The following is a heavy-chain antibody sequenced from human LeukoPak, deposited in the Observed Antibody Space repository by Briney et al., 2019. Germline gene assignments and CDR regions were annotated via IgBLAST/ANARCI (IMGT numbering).Heavy chain of an antibody. CDR1: GFTFSSYG. Sequence: GGSLRRSCAASGFTFSSYGMHWVRQAPGKGLEWVAVISYDGSNKYYADSVKGRFTISRDNSKNTLYLQMNSLRAEDTAVYYCVKDMVRGVTHNWFDPWGQGTLVTVSS. D-gene: IGHD3-10*01. J-gene: IGHJ5*02. CDR2: ISYDGSNK. CDR3: VKDMVRGVTHNWFDP. V-gene: IGHV3-30*18.